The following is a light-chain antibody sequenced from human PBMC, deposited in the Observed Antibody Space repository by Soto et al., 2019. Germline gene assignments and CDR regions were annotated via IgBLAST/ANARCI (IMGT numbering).Light chain of an antibody. CDR1: QSIINW. J-gene: IGKJ1*01. Sequence: DIQMTQSPSTLSSSVGDIFTLTCRSSQSIINWMAWYQQKPGKAPKLLIYKASSLESGVPSRFSGSGSGTEFTLTISSLQPDDFATYYCQQYNSYSRTFGQGTKVDI. V-gene: IGKV1-5*03. CDR2: KAS. CDR3: QQYNSYSRT.